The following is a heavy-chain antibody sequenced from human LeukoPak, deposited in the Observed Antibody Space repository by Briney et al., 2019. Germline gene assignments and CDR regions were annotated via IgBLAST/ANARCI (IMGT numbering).Heavy chain of an antibody. D-gene: IGHD1-26*01. CDR3: AKDRQSGIVGATSPLQY. CDR1: GFTFSSYG. CDR2: IRYDGSNK. Sequence: GGSLRLSCAASGFTFSSYGMHWVRQAPGKGLEWVAFIRYDGSNKYYADSVKGRFTISRDNSKNTLYLQMNSLRAEDTAVYYCAKDRQSGIVGATSPLQYWGQGTLVTVSS. J-gene: IGHJ4*02. V-gene: IGHV3-30*02.